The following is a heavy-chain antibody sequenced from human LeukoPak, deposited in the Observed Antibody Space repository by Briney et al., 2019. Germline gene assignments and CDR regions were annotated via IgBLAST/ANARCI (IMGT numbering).Heavy chain of an antibody. V-gene: IGHV3-23*01. J-gene: IGHJ4*02. Sequence: GGSLRLSCAASGFTFSSYVMSWVRQAPGKGLEWVSAISYTGVGTYYADSVKGRFTISRDNSKSTLYLQMSSLRAEDTAVYYCARQIVGVRTFDSWGQGTLVTVSS. CDR1: GFTFSSYV. D-gene: IGHD1-26*01. CDR2: ISYTGVGT. CDR3: ARQIVGVRTFDS.